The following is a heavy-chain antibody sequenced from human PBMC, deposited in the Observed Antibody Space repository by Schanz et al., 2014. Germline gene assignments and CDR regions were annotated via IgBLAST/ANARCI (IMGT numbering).Heavy chain of an antibody. Sequence: VQLVESGGGLVQPGGSLRLSCAASGFTFFTYNMNWVRQAPGRGLEWISYIGSSSTTMYYADSVKGRFTISRDNAKNSLYLQMNSLRAEDTAVYYCARDKGGYYPFDYWGQGTLVTVSS. CDR3: ARDKGGYYPFDY. J-gene: IGHJ4*02. CDR2: IGSSSTTM. D-gene: IGHD3-3*01. V-gene: IGHV3-48*01. CDR1: GFTFFTYN.